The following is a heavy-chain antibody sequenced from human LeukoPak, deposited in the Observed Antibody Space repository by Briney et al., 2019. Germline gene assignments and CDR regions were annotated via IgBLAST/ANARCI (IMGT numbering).Heavy chain of an antibody. CDR2: ISGSGGST. J-gene: IGHJ5*02. CDR3: AKASSGWLRGVENWFDP. Sequence: GGSLRLSCAASGFTFSNAWMSWVRQAPGKGLEWVSAISGSGGSTYYADSVKGRFTISRDNSKNTLYLQMNSLRAEDTAVYYCAKASSGWLRGVENWFDPWGQGTLVTVSS. D-gene: IGHD6-19*01. CDR1: GFTFSNAW. V-gene: IGHV3-23*01.